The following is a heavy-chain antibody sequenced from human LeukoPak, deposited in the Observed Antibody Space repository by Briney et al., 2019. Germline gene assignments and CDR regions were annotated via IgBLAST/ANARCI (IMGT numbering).Heavy chain of an antibody. V-gene: IGHV3-30-3*01. CDR3: ARDLKYGSGSYKGYFDY. J-gene: IGHJ4*02. CDR2: ISYDGSNK. CDR1: GFTFSSHA. Sequence: GGSLRLSCAASGFTFSSHAMHWVRQAPGKGLEWVAVISYDGSNKYYADSVKGRFTISRDNSKNTLYLQMNSLRAEDTAVYYCARDLKYGSGSYKGYFDYWGQGTLVTVSS. D-gene: IGHD3-10*01.